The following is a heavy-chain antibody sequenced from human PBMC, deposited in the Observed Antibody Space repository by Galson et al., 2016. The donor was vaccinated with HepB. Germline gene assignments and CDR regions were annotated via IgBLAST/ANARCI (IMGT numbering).Heavy chain of an antibody. V-gene: IGHV4-34*01. CDR1: GGSFSSFY. Sequence: ETLSLTCAGYGGSFSSFYWTWIRQPPGKGLEWIGEINHSGSNNYNPSLKSRVSVTVDTSKNQFSLKLTSVTAADTAIYYCARVPFYFGSGILDYWGQGTPVTVSS. J-gene: IGHJ4*02. D-gene: IGHD3-10*01. CDR2: INHSGSN. CDR3: ARVPFYFGSGILDY.